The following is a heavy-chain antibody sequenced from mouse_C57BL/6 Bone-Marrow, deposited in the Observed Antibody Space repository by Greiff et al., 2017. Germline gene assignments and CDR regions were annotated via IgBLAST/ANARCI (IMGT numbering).Heavy chain of an antibody. D-gene: IGHD1-1*01. CDR3: ARCFYYGSSPWFAY. J-gene: IGHJ3*01. Sequence: LMEPGASVKISCKASGYTFTDYYINWVKQRPGQGLEWIGWIYPGSGNTKYNEKFKGKATLTVDTSSSTAYMQLSSLTSEDSAVYFCARCFYYGSSPWFAYWGQGTLVTVSA. CDR2: IYPGSGNT. CDR1: GYTFTDYY. V-gene: IGHV1-84*01.